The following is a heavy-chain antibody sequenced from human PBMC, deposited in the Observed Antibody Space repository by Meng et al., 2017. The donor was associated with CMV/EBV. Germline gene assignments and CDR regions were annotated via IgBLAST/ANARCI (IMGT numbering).Heavy chain of an antibody. V-gene: IGHV4-34*01. CDR2: INHSGST. CDR1: GGFFSGYY. D-gene: IGHD3-3*02. Sequence: QVQLQQWGAGLLKPSETLSLTCAVYGGFFSGYYWSWIRQPPGKGLEWIGEINHSGSTNYNPSLKSRVTISVDTSKNQFSLKLSSVTAADTAVYYCARGTIFGVVWIGYFDYWGQGTLVTVSS. J-gene: IGHJ4*02. CDR3: ARGTIFGVVWIGYFDY.